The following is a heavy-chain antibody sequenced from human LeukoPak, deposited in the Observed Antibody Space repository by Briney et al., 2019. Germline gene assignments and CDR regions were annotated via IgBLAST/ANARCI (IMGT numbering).Heavy chain of an antibody. CDR1: GYTFTGYH. Sequence: ASVTVSCKASGYTFTGYHMHWVRQAPGQGLEWMGRINPNSGDTNYAQKFQGRVTMTRDTSISTAYMELSRLRSDDTAVYYCARDYCSSTSCLFDYWGQGTLVAVSS. CDR3: ARDYCSSTSCLFDY. D-gene: IGHD2-2*01. J-gene: IGHJ4*02. CDR2: INPNSGDT. V-gene: IGHV1-2*06.